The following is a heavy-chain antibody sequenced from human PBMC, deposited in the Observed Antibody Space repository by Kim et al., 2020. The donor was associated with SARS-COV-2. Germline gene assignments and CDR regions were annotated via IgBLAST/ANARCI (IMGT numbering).Heavy chain of an antibody. CDR1: GGSISSSSYY. CDR3: ATGDGLELWYFDL. Sequence: SETLSLTCTVSGGSISSSSYYWGWIRQPPGKGLEWIGSIYYSGSTYYNPSLKSRVTISVDTSKNQFSLKLSSVTAADTAVYYCATGDGLELWYFDLWGRGTLVTVSS. J-gene: IGHJ2*01. V-gene: IGHV4-39*07. CDR2: IYYSGST. D-gene: IGHD1-7*01.